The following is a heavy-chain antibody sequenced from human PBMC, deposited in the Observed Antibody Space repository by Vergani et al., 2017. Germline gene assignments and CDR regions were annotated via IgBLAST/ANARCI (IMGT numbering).Heavy chain of an antibody. CDR1: GTSISRGGYY. CDR2: IYYSGST. V-gene: IGHV4-31*03. Sequence: QVQLQESVPGLVKPSHTLSLTCTVSGTSISRGGYYWNWIRQHPGKGLGGIGYIYYSGSTNYNSSLKSRVSMSVDTSKNQFSLRLSSVTAADTAVYYCAREVGTEGFDYWGQGTLVTVSS. D-gene: IGHD2-21*02. J-gene: IGHJ4*02. CDR3: AREVGTEGFDY.